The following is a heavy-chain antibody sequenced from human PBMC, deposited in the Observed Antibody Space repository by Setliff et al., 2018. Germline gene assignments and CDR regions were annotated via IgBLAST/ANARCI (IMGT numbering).Heavy chain of an antibody. CDR3: ARQRDYGDFLYFDY. J-gene: IGHJ4*02. CDR2: IYHNGNS. CDR1: GYSISSGYY. D-gene: IGHD4-17*01. Sequence: SETLSLTCSVSGYSISSGYYWGWIRQPPGKGLEWIGSIYHNGNSYYNPSLKSRVTISVDTSKNQLSLKLNSVTAADTAVYYCARQRDYGDFLYFDYWGQGTLVTVSS. V-gene: IGHV4-38-2*01.